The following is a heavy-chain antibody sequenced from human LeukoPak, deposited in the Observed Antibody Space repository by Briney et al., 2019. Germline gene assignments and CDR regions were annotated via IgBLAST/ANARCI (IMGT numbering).Heavy chain of an antibody. J-gene: IGHJ6*03. V-gene: IGHV3-53*01. CDR3: ARSGSYYYMDV. CDR1: GFTFRNYW. Sequence: GGSLRLSCAASGFTFRNYWMSWVRQAPGKGLEWVSVIYSGGSTYYADSVKGRFTISRDNSKNTLYLQMNSLRAEDTAVYYCARSGSYYYMDVWGKGTTVTVSS. CDR2: IYSGGST.